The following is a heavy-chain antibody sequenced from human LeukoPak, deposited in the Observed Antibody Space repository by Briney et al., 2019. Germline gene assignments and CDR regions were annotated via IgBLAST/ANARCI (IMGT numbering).Heavy chain of an antibody. J-gene: IGHJ3*02. CDR1: GLRFSRYN. CDR3: ATYHDTTGYFKEAFEM. V-gene: IGHV3-48*01. D-gene: IGHD3-22*01. CDR2: ISTTSETI. Sequence: PGGSLRLSCTTSGLRFSRYNFNWGRQAPGKGLEWLSYISTTSETIFYGDSVKGRFNISRDNAKNLLYLQMNSLRAEDTAVYFCATYHDTTGYFKEAFEMWGQGTFVTVSS.